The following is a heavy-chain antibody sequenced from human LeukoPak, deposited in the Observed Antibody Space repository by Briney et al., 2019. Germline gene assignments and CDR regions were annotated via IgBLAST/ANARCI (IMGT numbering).Heavy chain of an antibody. J-gene: IGHJ5*02. Sequence: GGSLRLSCAASGFTFSNAWMSWVRQAPGKGLEWVSGISGSGGSTYYADSVKGRFTISRDNSKNTLYLQMNSLRAEDTAVYYCAKDPLSSIAARGWFDPWGQGTLVTVSS. CDR2: ISGSGGST. CDR1: GFTFSNAW. V-gene: IGHV3-23*01. CDR3: AKDPLSSIAARGWFDP. D-gene: IGHD6-6*01.